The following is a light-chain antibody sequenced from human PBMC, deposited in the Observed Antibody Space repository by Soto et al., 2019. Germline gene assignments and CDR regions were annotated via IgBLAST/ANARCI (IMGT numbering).Light chain of an antibody. Sequence: DIQMTQSPSTLSTSVGCRFTITCRSSQSISSWLAWYQQKPVKAPKLLIYKASSLDSGVPSRFSGSGSGTEFTLTISSLQPDDFATYYCQQYNSYSRTFGQGTKVDI. CDR1: QSISSW. CDR3: QQYNSYSRT. V-gene: IGKV1-5*03. CDR2: KAS. J-gene: IGKJ1*01.